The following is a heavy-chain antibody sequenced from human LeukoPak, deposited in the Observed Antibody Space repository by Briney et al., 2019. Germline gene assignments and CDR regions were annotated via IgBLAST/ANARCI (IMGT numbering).Heavy chain of an antibody. CDR2: ISSGGSTV. V-gene: IGHV3-48*03. D-gene: IGHD1-26*01. Sequence: QPGGSLRLSCAASGFTFSSYEMNWVRQAPGKGLEWVSYISSGGSTVHYADSVKGRFTISRGNAKNSLYLQMNSLRAEDAAVYYCARVIIVGATGIWGQGTMVTVSS. CDR3: ARVIIVGATGI. J-gene: IGHJ3*02. CDR1: GFTFSSYE.